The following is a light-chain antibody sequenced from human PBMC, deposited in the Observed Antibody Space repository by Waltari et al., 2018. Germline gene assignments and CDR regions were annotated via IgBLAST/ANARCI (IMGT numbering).Light chain of an antibody. V-gene: IGLV3-19*01. Sequence: SSELTQDPAVSVALGQTVRITCQGDRLREYYASWYQQKAGQAPVLVIHGENKRPSGIPDRFSGSSSGNTASLTITGAQAGDEADCYCNSRDRSGDVVFGAGTKLTV. CDR1: RLREYY. CDR2: GEN. J-gene: IGLJ2*01. CDR3: NSRDRSGDVV.